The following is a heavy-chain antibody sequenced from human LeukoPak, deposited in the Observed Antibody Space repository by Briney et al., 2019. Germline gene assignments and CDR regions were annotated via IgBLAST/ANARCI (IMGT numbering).Heavy chain of an antibody. D-gene: IGHD3-3*01. CDR2: IIPIFGTA. CDR3: ARVITIFGVVIKVTDYYYGMDV. CDR1: GGTFSSYA. V-gene: IGHV1-69*13. J-gene: IGHJ6*02. Sequence: SVKVSCKASGGTFSSYAISWVRQAPGQGLEWMGGIIPIFGTANYAQKFQGRVTITADESTSTAYMELSSLRSEDTAVYYCARVITIFGVVIKVTDYYYGMDVWGQGTTVTVSS.